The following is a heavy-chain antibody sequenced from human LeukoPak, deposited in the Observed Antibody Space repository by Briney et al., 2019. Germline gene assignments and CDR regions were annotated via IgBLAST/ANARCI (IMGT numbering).Heavy chain of an antibody. V-gene: IGHV3-74*01. CDR2: INTDGSST. Sequence: GGSLRLSCAASGFTFSSYWMHWVRQAPGKGLVWVSRINTDGSSTTYADSVKGRFTISRDNAKNTLFLQVNSLRAEDTALYYYARGKIAGVNWFDPWGQGTLVTVSS. CDR3: ARGKIAGVNWFDP. J-gene: IGHJ5*02. D-gene: IGHD6-13*01. CDR1: GFTFSSYW.